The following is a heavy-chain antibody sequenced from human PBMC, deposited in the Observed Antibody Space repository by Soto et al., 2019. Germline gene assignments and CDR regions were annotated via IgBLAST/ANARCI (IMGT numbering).Heavy chain of an antibody. Sequence: PGGSMRLSCSASVFTFSSYGMHWVRQAPGKGLEWVAVISYDGSNKYYADSVKGRFTISRDNSKNTLYLQMNSLRAEDTAVYYCAKAHSSSSSGSRGQGNLGTVSA. V-gene: IGHV3-30*18. CDR1: VFTFSSYG. CDR2: ISYDGSNK. CDR3: AKAHSSSSSGS. D-gene: IGHD6-6*01. J-gene: IGHJ4*02.